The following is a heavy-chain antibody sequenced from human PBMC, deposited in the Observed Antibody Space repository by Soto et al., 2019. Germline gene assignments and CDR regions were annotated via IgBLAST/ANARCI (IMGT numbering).Heavy chain of an antibody. CDR2: ISGSGGTT. V-gene: IGHV3-23*01. Sequence: GGSLRLSCAASGFTFNNYGMSWVRQTPGKGLEWVSGISGSGGTTYYADSVTGRVTISRDNSKNTVFLQMNSLTTEDTAVYYCATGWYWGAFDVWGQGAMVTVSS. D-gene: IGHD6-19*01. CDR1: GFTFNNYG. CDR3: ATGWYWGAFDV. J-gene: IGHJ3*01.